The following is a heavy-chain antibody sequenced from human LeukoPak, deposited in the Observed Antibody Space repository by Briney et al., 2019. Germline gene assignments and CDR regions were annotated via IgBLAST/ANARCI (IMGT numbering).Heavy chain of an antibody. Sequence: GGSLRLSCAASGFTLSSYGMHWVRQAPGKGLEWVAVISYDGSNKYYADSVKGRFTISRDNSKNTLYLQMNSLRAEDTAVYYCAKLRAPGYCSGGSCYSLDYWGQGTLVTVSS. D-gene: IGHD2-15*01. CDR1: GFTLSSYG. CDR3: AKLRAPGYCSGGSCYSLDY. V-gene: IGHV3-30*18. CDR2: ISYDGSNK. J-gene: IGHJ4*02.